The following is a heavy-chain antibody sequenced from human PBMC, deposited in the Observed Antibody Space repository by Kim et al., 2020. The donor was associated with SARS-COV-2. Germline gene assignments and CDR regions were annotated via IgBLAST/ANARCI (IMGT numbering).Heavy chain of an antibody. CDR3: ARERAYYYDSSGYYDAFDI. CDR1: GGSISSYY. V-gene: IGHV4-59*01. D-gene: IGHD3-22*01. CDR2: IYYSGST. Sequence: SETLSLTCTVSGGSISSYYWSWIRQPPGKGLEWIGYIYYSGSTNYNPSLKSRVTISVDTSKNQFSLKLSSVTAADTAVYYCARERAYYYDSSGYYDAFDIWGQGTMVTVSS. J-gene: IGHJ3*02.